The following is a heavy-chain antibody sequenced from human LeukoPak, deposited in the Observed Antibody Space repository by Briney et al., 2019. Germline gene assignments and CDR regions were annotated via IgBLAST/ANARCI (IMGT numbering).Heavy chain of an antibody. D-gene: IGHD1-26*01. CDR1: GFTFSNAW. CDR2: IKSKTDGGTT. J-gene: IGHJ6*03. Sequence: GGSLRLSCAASGFTFSNAWMSWVLQAPGKGLEWVGRIKSKTDGGTTDYAAPVKGRFAISRDDSKNTLYLQMNSLKTEDTAVYYCTTDQVGATTNYYYYMDVWGKGTTVTVSS. CDR3: TTDQVGATTNYYYYMDV. V-gene: IGHV3-15*01.